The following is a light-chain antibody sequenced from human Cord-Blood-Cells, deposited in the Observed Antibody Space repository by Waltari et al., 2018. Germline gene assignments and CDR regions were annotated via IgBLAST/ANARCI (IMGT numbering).Light chain of an antibody. CDR3: CSYAGSSTWV. CDR1: TSDVGSHNL. V-gene: IGLV2-23*01. Sequence: SALTQPASVSGSPGQSITISCPGTTSDVGSHNLLPWYQQHPGKAPKPRIEEGSKRPSGVSNRFAGSKSGNTASLTISGLQAEDEADYYCCSYAGSSTWVFGGGTKLTVL. CDR2: EGS. J-gene: IGLJ3*02.